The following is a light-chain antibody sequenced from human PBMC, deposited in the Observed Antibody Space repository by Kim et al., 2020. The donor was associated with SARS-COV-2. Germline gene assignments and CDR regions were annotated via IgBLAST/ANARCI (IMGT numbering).Light chain of an antibody. Sequence: PGNTARITVGENKIRSKMVHWYRQRPGQAPVLVIYSDSDRPSGIPERFSGSNSGNTATLTISRVEAGDEADYYCQVWDSSSDPYVVFGGGTQLTVL. J-gene: IGLJ2*01. CDR1: KIRSKM. CDR2: SDS. CDR3: QVWDSSSDPYVV. V-gene: IGLV3-21*04.